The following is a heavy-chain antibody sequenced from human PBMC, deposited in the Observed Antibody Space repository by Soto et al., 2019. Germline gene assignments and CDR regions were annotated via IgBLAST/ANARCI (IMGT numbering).Heavy chain of an antibody. Sequence: ASVKVSCKSCGYTFTGYDMHWVRQAPGQGLEWMGWINPNSGGTNYAQKFQGWVTMTRDTSISTAYMELSRLRSDDTAVYYCARAGAYYDFWSGYYIYYFAYWGQGTLVTVSS. CDR2: INPNSGGT. V-gene: IGHV1-2*04. D-gene: IGHD3-3*01. J-gene: IGHJ4*02. CDR3: ARAGAYYDFWSGYYIYYFAY. CDR1: GYTFTGYD.